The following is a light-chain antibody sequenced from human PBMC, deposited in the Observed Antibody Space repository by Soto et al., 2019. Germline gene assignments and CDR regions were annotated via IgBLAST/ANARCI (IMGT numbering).Light chain of an antibody. CDR1: NIGGQS. Sequence: SYVLTQPPSVSVAPGQTARITCGGHNIGGQSVHWSQQRPGQAPVLVVYDDRDRPSGIPERFSGSNSGDAATLTISRVEAGDDADYFCQVWDTLIDHPVVFGGGTKLTVL. V-gene: IGLV3-21*02. J-gene: IGLJ3*02. CDR3: QVWDTLIDHPVV. CDR2: DDR.